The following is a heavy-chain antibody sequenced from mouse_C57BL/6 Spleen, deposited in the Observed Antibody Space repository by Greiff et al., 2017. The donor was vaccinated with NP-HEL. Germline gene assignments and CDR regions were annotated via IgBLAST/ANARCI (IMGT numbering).Heavy chain of an antibody. J-gene: IGHJ3*01. D-gene: IGHD1-1*01. CDR1: GYAFSSSW. V-gene: IGHV1-82*01. CDR3: ARAYGSSPAWFAY. Sequence: VQLVESGPELVKPGASVKISCKASGYAFSSSWMNWVKQRPGKGLEWIGRIYPGDGDTNYNGKFKGKATLTADKSSSTAYMQLSSLTSDDSAVYFCARAYGSSPAWFAYWGQGTLVTVSA. CDR2: IYPGDGDT.